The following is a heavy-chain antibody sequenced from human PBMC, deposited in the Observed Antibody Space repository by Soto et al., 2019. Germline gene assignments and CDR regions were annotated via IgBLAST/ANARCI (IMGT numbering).Heavy chain of an antibody. CDR1: GFTFSSYA. V-gene: IGHV3-30-3*01. J-gene: IGHJ4*02. CDR3: ARDKDYDSSGGGFDY. D-gene: IGHD3-22*01. CDR2: ISYDGSNK. Sequence: QVQLVESGGGVVQPGRSLRLSCAASGFTFSSYAMHWVRQAPGKGLEWVAVISYDGSNKYYADSVKGRFTISRDNSKNTLYLQTNSLRAEDTAVYYCARDKDYDSSGGGFDYWGQGTLVTVSS.